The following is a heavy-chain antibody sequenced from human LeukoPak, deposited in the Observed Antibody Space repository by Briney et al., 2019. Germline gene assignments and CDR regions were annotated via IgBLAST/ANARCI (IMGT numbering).Heavy chain of an antibody. Sequence: GGSLRLSCAASGFTFRSYAMRWVRQAPGKGLEWVSAISGSGGSTYYADSVKGRFTISRDNAKNSLYLQMNSLRAEDTAVYYCAGQLGYCSSTSCYKGFGYWGHGNLVTVSS. V-gene: IGHV3-23*01. D-gene: IGHD2-2*02. CDR3: AGQLGYCSSTSCYKGFGY. CDR1: GFTFRSYA. J-gene: IGHJ4*01. CDR2: ISGSGGST.